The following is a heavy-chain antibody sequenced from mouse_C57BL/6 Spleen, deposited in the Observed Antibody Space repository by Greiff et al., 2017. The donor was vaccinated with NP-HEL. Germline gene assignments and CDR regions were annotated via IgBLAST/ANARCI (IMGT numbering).Heavy chain of an antibody. CDR1: GYTFTSYW. V-gene: IGHV1-64*01. D-gene: IGHD2-12*01. Sequence: VQLQQPGAELVKPGASVKLSCKASGYTFTSYWMHWVKQRPGQGLEWIGMIHPNSGSTNYNEKFKSKATLTVDKSSSTAYMQLSSLTSEDSAVYYCARGGTIDWYFDVWGTVTTVTVSS. CDR2: IHPNSGST. J-gene: IGHJ1*03. CDR3: ARGGTIDWYFDV.